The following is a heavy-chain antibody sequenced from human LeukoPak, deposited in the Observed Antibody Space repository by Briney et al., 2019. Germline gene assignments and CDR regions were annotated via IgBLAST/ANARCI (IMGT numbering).Heavy chain of an antibody. CDR2: IRYDGSNK. CDR1: GFTFSSYG. D-gene: IGHD2-2*01. Sequence: QSGGSLRLSCAASGFTFSSYGMHWVRQAPGKGLEWVAFIRYDGSNKYHADSVKGRFTISRDNSKNTLYLQMNSLRLEDTAVYYCAKDQHPYCTSTSCPHQYFQHWGQGTLVTVSS. V-gene: IGHV3-30*02. J-gene: IGHJ1*01. CDR3: AKDQHPYCTSTSCPHQYFQH.